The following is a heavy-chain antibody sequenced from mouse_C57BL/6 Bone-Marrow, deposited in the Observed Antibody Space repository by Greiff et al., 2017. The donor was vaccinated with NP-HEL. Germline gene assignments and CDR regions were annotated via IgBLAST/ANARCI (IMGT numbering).Heavy chain of an antibody. CDR1: GYTFTDYY. Sequence: VQGVESGAELVRPGASVKLSCKASGYTFTDYYINWVKQRPGQGLEWIARIYPGSGNTYYNEKFKGKATLTAEKSSSTAYMQLSSLTSEDSAVYFCARSLLYFDYWGQGTTLTVSS. J-gene: IGHJ2*01. D-gene: IGHD2-1*01. CDR2: IYPGSGNT. V-gene: IGHV1-76*01. CDR3: ARSLLYFDY.